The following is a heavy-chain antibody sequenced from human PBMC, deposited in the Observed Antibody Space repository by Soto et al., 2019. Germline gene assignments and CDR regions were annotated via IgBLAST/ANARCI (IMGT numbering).Heavy chain of an antibody. CDR2: ISSSSSYT. D-gene: IGHD3-10*01. CDR3: ARDWGSLLWFGEELDGMDV. V-gene: IGHV3-21*01. J-gene: IGHJ6*02. CDR1: GFTFSSYS. Sequence: GGSLRLSCAASGFTFSSYSMNWVRQAPGKGLEWVSSISSSSSYTYYADSVKGRFTISRDNAKNSLYLQMNSLRAEDTAVYYCARDWGSLLWFGEELDGMDVWGQGTTVTVSS.